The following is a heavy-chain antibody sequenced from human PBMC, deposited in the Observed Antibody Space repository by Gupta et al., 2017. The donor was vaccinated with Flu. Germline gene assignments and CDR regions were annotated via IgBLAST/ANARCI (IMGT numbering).Heavy chain of an antibody. D-gene: IGHD1-26*01. J-gene: IGHJ4*02. CDR1: GLTVYDAW. CDR3: TTEGYSTVSYYSDY. Sequence: EVRLVESGGGLVKPGESLRLSCTASGLTVYDAWMSWFRQAPGKGLEWVGRIKNKVDGGTTDFAAPVKGRFTISRDDSRNTVYLQMKSLKTEDTAVYYCTTEGYSTVSYYSDYWGQGTVVTVSS. V-gene: IGHV3-15*01. CDR2: IKNKVDGGTT.